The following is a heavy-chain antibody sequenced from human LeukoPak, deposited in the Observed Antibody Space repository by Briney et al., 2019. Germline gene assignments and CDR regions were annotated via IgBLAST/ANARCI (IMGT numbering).Heavy chain of an antibody. Sequence: SETLSLTCTVSGGSISSSSYYWGWIRQPPGKGLEWIGSIYYSGSTYYSPSLKSRVTISVDTSKNQFSLKLSSVTAADTAVYYCARERVAAAGNDYWGQGALVTVSS. D-gene: IGHD6-13*01. J-gene: IGHJ4*02. CDR3: ARERVAAAGNDY. V-gene: IGHV4-39*02. CDR2: IYYSGST. CDR1: GGSISSSSYY.